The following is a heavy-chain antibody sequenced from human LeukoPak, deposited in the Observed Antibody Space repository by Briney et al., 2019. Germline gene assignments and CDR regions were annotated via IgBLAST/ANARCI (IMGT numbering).Heavy chain of an antibody. CDR1: GFTFSRYG. V-gene: IGHV3-30*18. CDR2: ISYDGSNK. CDR3: AKEGRRYFDY. Sequence: GGSLRLSCAASGFTFSRYGMHWVRQAPGKGLEWVAQISYDGSNKHYGDSVKGRFTIARDNSKNTLFLQMNSLRGEDTAVYYCAKEGRRYFDYWGQGNLVTVST. J-gene: IGHJ4*02.